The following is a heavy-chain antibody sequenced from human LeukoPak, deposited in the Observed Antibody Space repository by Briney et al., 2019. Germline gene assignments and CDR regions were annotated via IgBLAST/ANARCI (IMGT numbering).Heavy chain of an antibody. CDR1: GGSINSSSYY. Sequence: SETLSLTCTVSGGSINSSSYYWGWIRQPPGKGLEWIGSIYYSGSTHHNPSLKSRVTISVDTSKNQFSLELSSVTAADTAVYYCARHGMYSGSQVAFDIWGQGTMVTVSS. J-gene: IGHJ3*02. CDR2: IYYSGST. D-gene: IGHD1-26*01. CDR3: ARHGMYSGSQVAFDI. V-gene: IGHV4-39*01.